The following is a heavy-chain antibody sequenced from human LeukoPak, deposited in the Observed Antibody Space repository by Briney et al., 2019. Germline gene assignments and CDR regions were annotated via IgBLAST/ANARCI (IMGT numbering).Heavy chain of an antibody. CDR1: GFTFSSYA. D-gene: IGHD3-10*01. V-gene: IGHV3-15*01. CDR2: IKNNGDGGTT. Sequence: RPGGSLRLSCAASGFTFSSYAMSWVRQAPGKGLEWVGRIKNNGDGGTTDYAAPVKGRFTISRDDSKNTLYLQMNSLKTEDTAVYYCTPHGFRDLDYWGPGALVTVSS. CDR3: TPHGFRDLDY. J-gene: IGHJ4*02.